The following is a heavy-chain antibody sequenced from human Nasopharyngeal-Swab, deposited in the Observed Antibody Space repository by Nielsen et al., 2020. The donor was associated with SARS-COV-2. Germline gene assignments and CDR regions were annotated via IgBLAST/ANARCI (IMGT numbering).Heavy chain of an antibody. CDR3: AKIRGTTSGSYFDY. CDR2: IIPMLDIT. V-gene: IGHV1-69*02. J-gene: IGHJ4*02. CDR1: PKRFTNCW. D-gene: IGHD1-26*01. Sequence: KISCDFSPKRFTNCWIGWVRQAPGQGLEWMGRIIPMLDITTYAQKFQGRVKIIADKSTSTAYMELSSLKSEDTALYYCAKIRGTTSGSYFDYWGQGTLVTVSS.